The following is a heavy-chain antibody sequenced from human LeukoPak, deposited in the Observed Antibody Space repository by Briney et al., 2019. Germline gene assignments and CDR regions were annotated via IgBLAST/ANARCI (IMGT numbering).Heavy chain of an antibody. D-gene: IGHD3-10*02. CDR3: AELGITMIGGV. J-gene: IGHJ6*04. V-gene: IGHV3-7*01. Sequence: GGSLRLSCAASGFTFSSYWMHWVRQTPGKGLEWVANINEGGNSKYYVDSVKGRFTISRDNAKNSLYLQMNSLRAEDTAVYYCAELGITMIGGVWGKGTTVTISS. CDR1: GFTFSSYW. CDR2: INEGGNSK.